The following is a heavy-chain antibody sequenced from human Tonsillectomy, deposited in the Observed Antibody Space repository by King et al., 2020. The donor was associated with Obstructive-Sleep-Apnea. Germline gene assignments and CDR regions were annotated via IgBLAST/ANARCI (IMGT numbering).Heavy chain of an antibody. V-gene: IGHV4-31*03. CDR3: AGDPSIAAAGYFDY. CDR1: GGSISSGGYY. J-gene: IGHJ4*02. CDR2: IYYSGST. D-gene: IGHD6-13*01. Sequence: VQLQESGPGLVKPSQTLSLTCTVSGGSISSGGYYWSWIRQHPGKGLAWIGYIYYSGSTYYNPSLKSRVTISVDTSKNQFSLKLSSVTAADTAVYYCAGDPSIAAAGYFDYWGQGTLVTVSS.